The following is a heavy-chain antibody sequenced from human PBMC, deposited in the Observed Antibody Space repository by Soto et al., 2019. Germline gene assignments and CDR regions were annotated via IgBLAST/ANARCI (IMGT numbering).Heavy chain of an antibody. D-gene: IGHD2-2*01. V-gene: IGHV4-30-4*01. CDR3: SRGVYCISTSCQHTLHSWFDP. CDR1: GGSISSGDYY. Sequence: PSETLSLACTVSGGSISSGDYYWSWIRQPPGKGLEWIGYIYYSGSTYYNPSLKSRVTISVDTSKNQFSLKLSSVTAADTVVYYCSRGVYCISTSCQHTLHSWFDPWGQGTLVTVSS. CDR2: IYYSGST. J-gene: IGHJ5*02.